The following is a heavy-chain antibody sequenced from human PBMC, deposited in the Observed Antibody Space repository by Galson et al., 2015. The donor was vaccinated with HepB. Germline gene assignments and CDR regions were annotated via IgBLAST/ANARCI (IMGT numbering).Heavy chain of an antibody. D-gene: IGHD2-8*01. Sequence: CAISGDSVSSDTAAWNWIRQSPSRGLEWLGRTFYRSKWYSEYAVSVKSRITISPDTPKNQLSLQLNSVTPEDTAVYYCARVSKGFGYCTTTTCNAFNSWGQGTPVTVSS. J-gene: IGHJ4*02. V-gene: IGHV6-1*01. CDR3: ARVSKGFGYCTTTTCNAFNS. CDR1: GDSVSSDTAA. CDR2: TFYRSKWYS.